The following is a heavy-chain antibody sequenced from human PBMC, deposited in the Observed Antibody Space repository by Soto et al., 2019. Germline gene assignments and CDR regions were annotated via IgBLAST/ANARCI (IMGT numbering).Heavy chain of an antibody. CDR1: GFTFSSYS. CDR3: ARVSYYYGSGIP. J-gene: IGHJ5*02. V-gene: IGHV3-48*01. Sequence: EVQLVESGGGLVQPGGSLRLSCAASGFTFSSYSMNWVRQAPGKGLEWVSYISSSSSTIYYADSVKGRFTISRDNAKNSLYLQINSLRAEDTAVYYCARVSYYYGSGIPWGQGTLVTVSS. D-gene: IGHD3-10*01. CDR2: ISSSSSTI.